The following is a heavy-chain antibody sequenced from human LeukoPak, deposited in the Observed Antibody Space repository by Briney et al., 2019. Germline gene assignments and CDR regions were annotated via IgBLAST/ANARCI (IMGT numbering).Heavy chain of an antibody. CDR3: ATHKGSYCGGDCYWEGWCDP. D-gene: IGHD2-21*02. V-gene: IGHV1-46*01. CDR2: FNPSGGST. J-gene: IGHJ5*02. CDR1: GSTFSRSY. Sequence: ALGKPSCSAAGSTFSRSYILWVRQSPGLGLGWLGIFNPSGGSTSYAQKFQGRVTMTRNMSTSTVYMELSSLRSEDTAVYYCATHKGSYCGGDCYWEGWCDPWGQGTLVTVSS.